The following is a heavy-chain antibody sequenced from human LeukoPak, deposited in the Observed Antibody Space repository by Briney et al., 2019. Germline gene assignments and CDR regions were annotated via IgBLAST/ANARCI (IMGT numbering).Heavy chain of an antibody. CDR3: AKDRIVVVPAAPGGFDY. D-gene: IGHD2-2*01. CDR1: GFTFNMYW. J-gene: IGHJ4*02. V-gene: IGHV3-7*01. CDR2: IKTDGSQQ. Sequence: PGGSLRVSCAASGFTFNMYWMTWVRQAPGKGLEWVATIKTDGSQQSYADSVKGRFTVSRENAQNSLYLQMHSLRAEDTAFYYCAKDRIVVVPAAPGGFDYWGQGTLVTVSS.